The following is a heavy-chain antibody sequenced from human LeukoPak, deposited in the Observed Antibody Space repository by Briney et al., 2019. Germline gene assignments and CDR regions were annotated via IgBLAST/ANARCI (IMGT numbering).Heavy chain of an antibody. CDR2: IIPIFGTA. CDR1: GGTFSSYA. J-gene: IGHJ6*03. V-gene: IGHV1-69*05. CDR3: ARVRVQDYYYYMDV. D-gene: IGHD1-1*01. Sequence: SVKVSCKASGGTFSSYAISWVRQAPGQGLEWMGGIIPIFGTANYAQKFQGRVTITTDESTSTAYMEPSSLRSEDTAVYYCARVRVQDYYYYMDVWGKGTTVTVSS.